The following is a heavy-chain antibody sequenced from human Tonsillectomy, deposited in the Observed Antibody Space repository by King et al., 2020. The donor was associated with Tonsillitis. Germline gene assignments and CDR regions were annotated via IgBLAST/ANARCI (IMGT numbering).Heavy chain of an antibody. D-gene: IGHD6-6*01. CDR1: GGSFSGYY. J-gene: IGHJ4*02. Sequence: VQLQQWGAGLLKPSETLSLTCAVYGGSFSGYYWSWIRQPPGKGLEWIGEINHSGSTNYNPSLKSRVTISVDTSKNQFSLKLSSVTAADTAVYYCARGEYSSSSTGFDYWGQGTLVTVSS. V-gene: IGHV4-34*01. CDR3: ARGEYSSSSTGFDY. CDR2: INHSGST.